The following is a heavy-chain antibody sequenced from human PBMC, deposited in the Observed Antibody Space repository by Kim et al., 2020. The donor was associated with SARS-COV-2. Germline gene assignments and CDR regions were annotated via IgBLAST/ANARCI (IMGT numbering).Heavy chain of an antibody. CDR2: INAGNGNT. Sequence: ASVKVSCKASGYTFTSYAMHWVRQAPGQRLEWMGWINAGNGNTKYSQKFQGRVTITRDTSASTAYMQLSSLRSEDTAVYYCARGGTMIVVANHDAFDIWGQGTMGTVSS. J-gene: IGHJ3*02. CDR3: ARGGTMIVVANHDAFDI. V-gene: IGHV1-3*01. D-gene: IGHD3-22*01. CDR1: GYTFTSYA.